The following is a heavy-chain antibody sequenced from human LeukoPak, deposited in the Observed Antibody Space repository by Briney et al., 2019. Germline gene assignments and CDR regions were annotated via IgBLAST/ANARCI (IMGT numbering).Heavy chain of an antibody. CDR2: IYYSGSP. V-gene: IGHV4-59*12. CDR1: GDSISRNY. J-gene: IGHJ4*02. D-gene: IGHD3-22*01. Sequence: SETLSLTCTVSGDSISRNYWSWIRQPPGKGLEWIGHIYYSGSPNYNPSLKSRVTISGDTSKNQFSLKLSSVTAADTAVYYCARDGYYDSSGLDYWGQGTLVTVSS. CDR3: ARDGYYDSSGLDY.